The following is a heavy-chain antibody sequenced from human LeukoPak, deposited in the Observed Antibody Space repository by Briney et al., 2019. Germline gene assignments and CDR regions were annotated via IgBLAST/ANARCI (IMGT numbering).Heavy chain of an antibody. Sequence: SVKVSCKASGGTFSSYAISWVRQAPGQGLEWMGGIIPIFGTANYAQKFQGRVTITADKSTSTAYMELSSLRSEDTAVYYCARTPYCSGGSCYSGYFDYWGQGALVTVSS. V-gene: IGHV1-69*06. CDR1: GGTFSSYA. J-gene: IGHJ4*02. D-gene: IGHD2-15*01. CDR2: IIPIFGTA. CDR3: ARTPYCSGGSCYSGYFDY.